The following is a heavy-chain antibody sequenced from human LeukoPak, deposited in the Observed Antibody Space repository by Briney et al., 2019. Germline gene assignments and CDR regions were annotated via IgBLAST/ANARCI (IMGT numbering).Heavy chain of an antibody. CDR1: GFTFSSYA. J-gene: IGHJ4*02. D-gene: IGHD6-6*01. CDR2: ISYNGSNK. CDR3: AREGVWASIAARPDY. V-gene: IGHV3-30-3*01. Sequence: GGSLRLSCAASGFTFSSYAMHWVRQAPGKGLEWVAVISYNGSNKYYADSVKGRFTISRDNSKNTLYLQMNSLRAEDTAVYYCAREGVWASIAARPDYWGQGTLVTVSS.